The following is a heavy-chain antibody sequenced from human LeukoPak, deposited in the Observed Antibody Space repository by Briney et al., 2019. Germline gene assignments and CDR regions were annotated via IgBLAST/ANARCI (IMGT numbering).Heavy chain of an antibody. J-gene: IGHJ3*02. CDR2: ISAHNGNT. V-gene: IGHV1-18*01. D-gene: IGHD3-9*01. CDR1: GYTFNSYG. CDR3: ARVYRYYDILTGYRYDAFDI. Sequence: ASVKVSCKASGYTFNSYGISWVRQAPGQGLEWMGWISAHNGNTNYAQKLQGRVTMTTDTSTSTAYMELRSLRSDDTAVYYCARVYRYYDILTGYRYDAFDIWGQGTMVTVSS.